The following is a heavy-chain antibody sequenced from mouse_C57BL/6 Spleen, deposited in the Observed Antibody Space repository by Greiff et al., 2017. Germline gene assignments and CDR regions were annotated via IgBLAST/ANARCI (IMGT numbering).Heavy chain of an antibody. D-gene: IGHD1-1*01. J-gene: IGHJ1*03. CDR1: GFTFSDYG. CDR3: ARGSSYHWYFDG. CDR2: ISSGSSTI. V-gene: IGHV5-17*01. Sequence: EVKLMESGGGLVKPGGSLKLSCAASGFTFSDYGMHWVRQAPEQGLEWVAYISSGSSTIYYADTVKGRFTISRDNAKNTLFLQMTSLRSEDTAMYYCARGSSYHWYFDGGGTGTTVTVSS.